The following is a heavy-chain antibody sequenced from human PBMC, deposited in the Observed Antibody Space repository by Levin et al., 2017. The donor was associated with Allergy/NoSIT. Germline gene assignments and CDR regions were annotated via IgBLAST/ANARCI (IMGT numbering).Heavy chain of an antibody. CDR1: GFTFSSYG. D-gene: IGHD3-10*01. V-gene: IGHV3-30*18. Sequence: SCAASGFTFSSYGMHWVRQAPGKGLEWVAVISYDGSNKYYADSVKGRFTISRDNSKSTLFLQMNTLRSEDTAVYYCAKDRPFMIRGVIPLADYWGQGTLVTVSS. CDR2: ISYDGSNK. CDR3: AKDRPFMIRGVIPLADY. J-gene: IGHJ4*02.